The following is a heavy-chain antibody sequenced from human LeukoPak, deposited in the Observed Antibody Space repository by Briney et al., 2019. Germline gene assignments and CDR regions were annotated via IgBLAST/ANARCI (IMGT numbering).Heavy chain of an antibody. J-gene: IGHJ4*02. CDR2: INPNSGGT. Sequence: ASVKVSCKASGYTFTGCYMHWVRQAPGQGLEWMGWINPNSGGTNYAQKFQGRVTMTRDTSISTAYMELSRLRSDDTAVYYCARVLSRRGTTGGAGRPYFPIFDYWGQGTLVTVSS. CDR1: GYTFTGCY. D-gene: IGHD1-14*01. CDR3: ARVLSRRGTTGGAGRPYFPIFDY. V-gene: IGHV1-2*02.